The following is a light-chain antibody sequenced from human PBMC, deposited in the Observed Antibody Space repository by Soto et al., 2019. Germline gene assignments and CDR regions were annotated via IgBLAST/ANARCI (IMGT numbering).Light chain of an antibody. V-gene: IGLV1-44*01. CDR3: AAWDDSLNGVL. J-gene: IGLJ2*01. Sequence: QSVLTQPPSASGTPGQRGTISCSGSSSNIGSNPVHWYQQVPGTAPKLLIHNNNQRPSGVPDRFSGSKSGTSASLAISGLQSEDEADYYCAAWDDSLNGVLFGGGTKLTVL. CDR2: NNN. CDR1: SSNIGSNP.